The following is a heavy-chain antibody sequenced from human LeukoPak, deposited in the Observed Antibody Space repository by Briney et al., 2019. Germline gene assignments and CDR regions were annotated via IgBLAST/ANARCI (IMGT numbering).Heavy chain of an antibody. D-gene: IGHD6-19*01. J-gene: IGHJ4*02. CDR1: GGPFSGYY. CDR2: INHSGST. CDR3: ATTLITVAGLFFDY. Sequence: PSETLSPPCAAYGGPFSGYYWTWIRQPPGKGREWIGEINHSGSTHNNPSLKRRVTISVDTSKNQFSLKLSSVTAADTAVYYCATTLITVAGLFFDYWGQGALVTVSP. V-gene: IGHV4-34*01.